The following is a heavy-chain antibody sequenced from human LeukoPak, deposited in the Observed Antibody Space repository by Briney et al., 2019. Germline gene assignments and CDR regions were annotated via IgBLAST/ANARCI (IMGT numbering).Heavy chain of an antibody. D-gene: IGHD6-13*01. CDR3: AKDKDTSSWYFDY. J-gene: IGHJ4*02. CDR2: IRYDGSNK. V-gene: IGHV3-30*02. CDR1: GFTFSSYG. Sequence: GGSLRLSCAASGFTFSSYGMHWVRQAPGKGLEWVAFIRYDGSNKHYAESVKGRFTISRGNSKNTLYLHMNSLRAEDTAVYYCAKDKDTSSWYFDYWGQGTLVTVSS.